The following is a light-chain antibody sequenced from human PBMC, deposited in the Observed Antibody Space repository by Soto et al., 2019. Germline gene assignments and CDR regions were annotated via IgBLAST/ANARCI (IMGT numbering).Light chain of an antibody. Sequence: QSALTQPASVSGSPGQSITISCTGTNSNVGSYNLVSWYQQHPGKAPKLMVYEDTQRPSGVSNRFSGSKSGNTASLTISGLQAEDEADYYCCSYAGSSNLVFGGGTKLTVL. CDR3: CSYAGSSNLV. V-gene: IGLV2-23*01. CDR1: NSNVGSYNL. CDR2: EDT. J-gene: IGLJ3*02.